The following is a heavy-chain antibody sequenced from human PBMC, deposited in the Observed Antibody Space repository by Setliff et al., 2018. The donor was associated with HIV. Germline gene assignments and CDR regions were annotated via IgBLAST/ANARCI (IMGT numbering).Heavy chain of an antibody. V-gene: IGHV4-39*01. CDR3: ARSQPDTIFGVVIFDY. CDR2: VYYSGST. D-gene: IGHD3-3*01. J-gene: IGHJ4*02. CDR1: GGSISSSGPGYY. Sequence: SETLSLTCTVSGGSISSSGPGYYWGWVRQAPGGGLERIGSVYYSGSTYYNPSLKSRVTISLDTSKNQLSLRLTSMTAADTAVYYCARSQPDTIFGVVIFDYWGQGKMVTVSS.